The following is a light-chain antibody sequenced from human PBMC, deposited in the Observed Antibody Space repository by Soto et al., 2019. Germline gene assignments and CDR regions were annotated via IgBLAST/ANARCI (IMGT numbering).Light chain of an antibody. CDR3: LLSYSGAAV. CDR2: DTS. CDR1: TRAVTSGLY. V-gene: IGLV7-46*01. Sequence: QTVVTQEPSLTVSPGGTVTLTCCSSTRAVTSGLYPYWFQQKPGQAPRTLIYDTSNKHSWTPARFSGSLLGGKAALTLSGTQPEDEAEYYCLLSYSGAAVFGGGTKVTVL. J-gene: IGLJ2*01.